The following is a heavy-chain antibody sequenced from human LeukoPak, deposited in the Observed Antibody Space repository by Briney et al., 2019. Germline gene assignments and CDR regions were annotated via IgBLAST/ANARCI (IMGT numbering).Heavy chain of an antibody. CDR2: ISGSGDST. V-gene: IGHV3-23*01. Sequence: QPGGSLRLSCAASGFTFSSYAMSWVRQAPGKGLEWVSAISGSGDSTFYADSVKGRFTISRDNPKNTLYLQMNSLRAEDTAVYYCTIAQYSGSYFFDYWGQGTLVTVSS. D-gene: IGHD1-26*01. CDR1: GFTFSSYA. J-gene: IGHJ4*02. CDR3: TIAQYSGSYFFDY.